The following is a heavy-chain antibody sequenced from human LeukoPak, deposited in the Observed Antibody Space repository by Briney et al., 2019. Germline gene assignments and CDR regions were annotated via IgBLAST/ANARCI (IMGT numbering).Heavy chain of an antibody. CDR2: IYYSGST. D-gene: IGHD6-13*01. J-gene: IGHJ4*02. V-gene: IGHV4-39*01. Sequence: SETLSLTCTVSGGSISSSSYYWGWIRQPPGKGLEWIGSIYYSGSTYYNPSLKSRVTISVDTSKNQFSLKLSSVTAADAAVYYCARCGEQQLGDPFDYWGQGTLVTASS. CDR3: ARCGEQQLGDPFDY. CDR1: GGSISSSSYY.